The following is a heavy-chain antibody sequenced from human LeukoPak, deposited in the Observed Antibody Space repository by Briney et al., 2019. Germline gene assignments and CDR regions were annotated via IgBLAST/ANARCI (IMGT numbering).Heavy chain of an antibody. V-gene: IGHV3-23*01. CDR3: AKQSYARSLGE. J-gene: IGHJ4*02. CDR2: TNSGGTST. CDR1: GFPFSDFS. D-gene: IGHD2-8*01. Sequence: PGGSRRLSCATSGFPFSDFSMSWVRQAPGKGLEWISTTNSGGTSTYYAESVKGRFTISRDNSKNTLYLQMSSLRVEDTAVYYCAKQSYARSLGEGGPGTLVSVSS.